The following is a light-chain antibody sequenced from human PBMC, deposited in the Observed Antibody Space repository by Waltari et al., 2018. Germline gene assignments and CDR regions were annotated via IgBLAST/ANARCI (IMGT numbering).Light chain of an antibody. V-gene: IGLV1-44*01. Sequence: QSVLAQPPSASGTPGQRITISCSGSNSNIGSNTVNWYQQFPGTAPRLLICSNNQRPSGVPDRFSASKSGSSAALAIYGLHSEDEADYYCSTWDDRLTGVVFGGGTKVTVL. CDR2: SNN. CDR1: NSNIGSNT. CDR3: STWDDRLTGVV. J-gene: IGLJ2*01.